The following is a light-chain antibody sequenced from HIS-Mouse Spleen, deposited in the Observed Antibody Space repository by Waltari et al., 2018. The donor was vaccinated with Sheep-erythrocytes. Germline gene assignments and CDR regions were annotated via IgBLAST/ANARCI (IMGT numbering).Light chain of an antibody. J-gene: IGKJ1*01. V-gene: IGKV1-8*01. CDR3: QQYYSYPPT. Sequence: RMTQSPSSFSASTGDRVTITCRASQGISSYLAWYQQKPGKAPKLLIYAASTLQSGVASRFSGSGSGTDFTLTISCLQSEDFATYYCQQYYSYPPTFGQGTKVEIK. CDR1: QGISSY. CDR2: AAS.